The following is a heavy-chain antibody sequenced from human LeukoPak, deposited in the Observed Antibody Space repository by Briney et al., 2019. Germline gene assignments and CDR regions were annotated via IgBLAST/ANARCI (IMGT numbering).Heavy chain of an antibody. V-gene: IGHV3-66*01. J-gene: IGHJ4*02. CDR2: IYSGGST. Sequence: GGSLRLSCAASGLTVSSNYMSWVRQAPGKGLEWVSVIYSGGSTYYADSVKGRFTISRDNSKNTLYPQMNSLRAEDTAVYYCARVGYYDFWSGYQTFDYWGQGTLVTVSS. CDR3: ARVGYYDFWSGYQTFDY. CDR1: GLTVSSNY. D-gene: IGHD3-3*01.